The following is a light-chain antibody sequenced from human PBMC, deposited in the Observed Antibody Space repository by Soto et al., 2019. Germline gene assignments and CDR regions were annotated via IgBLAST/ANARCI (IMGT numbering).Light chain of an antibody. V-gene: IGLV3-21*02. Sequence: SYELTQPPSVSVAPGQTAGITCGGNNIGRKSVHWYQQKPGQAPVLVVYDNRDRPSGIPERISGSNSGNTATLTISRVEAGDEADYYCQVWDRSSDRPFVFAAGTKLTVL. CDR1: NIGRKS. CDR2: DNR. J-gene: IGLJ1*01. CDR3: QVWDRSSDRPFV.